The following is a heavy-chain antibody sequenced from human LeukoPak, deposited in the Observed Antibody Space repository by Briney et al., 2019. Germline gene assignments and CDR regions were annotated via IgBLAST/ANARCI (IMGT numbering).Heavy chain of an antibody. CDR3: TRLRWFGDHYYYMDV. V-gene: IGHV5-51*01. D-gene: IGHD3-10*01. Sequence: GESLKISCKGSGYRFISYWIAWVRQVPGKGLEYMGIIYPGDSETRYSPSFQGQVTISADKSSSSAYLQWSSLKASDTAMYYCTRLRWFGDHYYYMDVWGKGTTVTVSS. J-gene: IGHJ6*03. CDR2: IYPGDSET. CDR1: GYRFISYW.